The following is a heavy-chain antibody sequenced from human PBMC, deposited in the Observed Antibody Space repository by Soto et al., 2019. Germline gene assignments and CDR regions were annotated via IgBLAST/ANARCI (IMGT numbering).Heavy chain of an antibody. CDR3: ARPGIAGRPDYFHY. D-gene: IGHD6-6*01. V-gene: IGHV5-51*01. CDR2: IYPGDSDT. CDR1: GCSFTTFW. J-gene: IGHJ4*02. Sequence: PGESLKISCKGSGCSFTTFWIGWVRQMPGKGLEWMGIIYPGDSDTRYSPSFQGQVTISADKSINTAYLQWSSLKASDTAMYYCARPGIAGRPDYFHYWGLGTLVTVSS.